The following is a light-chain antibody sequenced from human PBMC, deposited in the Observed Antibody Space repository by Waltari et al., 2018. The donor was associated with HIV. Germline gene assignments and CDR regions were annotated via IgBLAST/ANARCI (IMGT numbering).Light chain of an antibody. CDR3: QQSYSTPQLT. Sequence: DSQMTQRPSAVSASVGDRVTIPCRASQSISSYLNWYQQKPGKAPKLLIYAASSLQSGVPSRFSGSGSGTDFTLTISSLQPEDFATYYCQQSYSTPQLTFGGGTKVEIK. CDR2: AAS. V-gene: IGKV1-39*01. CDR1: QSISSY. J-gene: IGKJ4*01.